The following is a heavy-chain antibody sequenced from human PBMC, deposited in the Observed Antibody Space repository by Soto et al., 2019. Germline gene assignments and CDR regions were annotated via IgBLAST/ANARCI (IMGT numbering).Heavy chain of an antibody. Sequence: AGGSLRLSCAASGFTFDDYAMHWVRQAPGKGLEWVSGISWNSGSIGYADSVKGRFTISRDNAKNSLYLQMNSLRAEDTALYYCAKDKDDSSGKARSYGMDVWGQGTTVTVSS. D-gene: IGHD3-22*01. CDR1: GFTFDDYA. CDR2: ISWNSGSI. V-gene: IGHV3-9*01. CDR3: AKDKDDSSGKARSYGMDV. J-gene: IGHJ6*02.